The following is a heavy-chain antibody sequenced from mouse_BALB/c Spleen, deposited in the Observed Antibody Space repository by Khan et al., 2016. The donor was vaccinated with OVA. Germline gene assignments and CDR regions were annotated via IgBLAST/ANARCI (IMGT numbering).Heavy chain of an antibody. Sequence: EVQLQESGPGLGKPSQSLSLTCTVTGYSITSNYAWNWIRQFPGNKLEWMGYISYSGSTNYNPSLKSRISITRDTSKNQFFLQLNSVTNEDTATYSCARVNYSGYAMDYWDQGTSITVSS. CDR3: ARVNYSGYAMDY. J-gene: IGHJ4*01. CDR2: ISYSGST. D-gene: IGHD1-1*01. CDR1: GYSITSNYA. V-gene: IGHV3-2*02.